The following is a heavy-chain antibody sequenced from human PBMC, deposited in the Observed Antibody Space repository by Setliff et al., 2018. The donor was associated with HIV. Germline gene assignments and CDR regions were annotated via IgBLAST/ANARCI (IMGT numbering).Heavy chain of an antibody. CDR1: GGSISSGSYY. CDR3: ARDHYYYGMDV. V-gene: IGHV4-61*02. J-gene: IGHJ6*02. CDR2: IYTSGST. Sequence: SETLSLTCTVSGGSISSGSYYWSWIRQPAGKGLEWIGRIYTSGSTNYNPSLKSRVTISVDTSKNQFSLKLSSVTAADTAVYYCARDHYYYGMDVWGQGTTVTVSS.